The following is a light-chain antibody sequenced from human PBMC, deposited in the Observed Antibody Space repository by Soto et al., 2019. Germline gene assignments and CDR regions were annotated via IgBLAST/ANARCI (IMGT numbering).Light chain of an antibody. V-gene: IGLV2-11*01. Sequence: QSALTQPRSVSGSPGQSVTISCTGTSSDVGGYNYVSWYQQHPGKAPKLMIYDVSKRPSGVPDRFSGSKSVNTASLTISGLQAEDEADYYCCSYAGSYTFDVVFGGGTKLTVL. CDR2: DVS. J-gene: IGLJ2*01. CDR1: SSDVGGYNY. CDR3: CSYAGSYTFDVV.